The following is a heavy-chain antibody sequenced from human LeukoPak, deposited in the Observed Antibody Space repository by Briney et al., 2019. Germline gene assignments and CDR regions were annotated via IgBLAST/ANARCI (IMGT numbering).Heavy chain of an antibody. Sequence: PGGSLRLSCAASGFTFSSYGMHWVRQAPGKGLEWVAVISYDGSNKYYADSVRGRFTISRDNSKNTLYLQMNSLRAEDTAVYYCARGSSLRLWFGELSYYFDYWGQGTLVTVSS. J-gene: IGHJ4*02. CDR3: ARGSSLRLWFGELSYYFDY. D-gene: IGHD3-10*01. V-gene: IGHV3-30*03. CDR2: ISYDGSNK. CDR1: GFTFSSYG.